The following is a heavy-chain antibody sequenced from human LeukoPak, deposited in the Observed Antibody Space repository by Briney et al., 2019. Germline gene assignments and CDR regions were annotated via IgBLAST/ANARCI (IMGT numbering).Heavy chain of an antibody. Sequence: SETLSLTCTVSGGSISSYYWSWIRQPAGKGLEWIGRIYTTGSTNYNPSLKSRVTMSVDTSKNQFSLKLTSVTAADTAVYYCVRDHGPLGGHSFDYWGQGTLVTVSS. CDR3: VRDHGPLGGHSFDY. V-gene: IGHV4-4*07. J-gene: IGHJ4*02. CDR1: GGSISSYY. D-gene: IGHD3-10*01. CDR2: IYTTGST.